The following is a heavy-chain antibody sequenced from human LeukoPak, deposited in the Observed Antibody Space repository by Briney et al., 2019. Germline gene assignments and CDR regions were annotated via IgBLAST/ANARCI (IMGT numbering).Heavy chain of an antibody. J-gene: IGHJ3*02. CDR1: GDSISNYY. D-gene: IGHD6-13*01. Sequence: SETLSLTCTVSGDSISNYYWSWIRQPPGKGLEWIGYIYYSGSTNYNPSLKSRVTISVDTSKNQFSLKLSSVTAADTAVYHCARLSSHDTFDIWGQGTMVTVSS. CDR3: ARLSSHDTFDI. V-gene: IGHV4-59*08. CDR2: IYYSGST.